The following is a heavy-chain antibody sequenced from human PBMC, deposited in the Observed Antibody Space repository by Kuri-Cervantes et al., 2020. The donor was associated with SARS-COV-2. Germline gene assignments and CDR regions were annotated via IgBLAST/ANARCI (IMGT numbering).Heavy chain of an antibody. CDR1: GGSFSGYY. CDR3: ARATKVVPAAITKRGGMDV. V-gene: IGHV4-34*01. D-gene: IGHD2-2*01. CDR2: INHSGCT. Sequence: GTLRLSCAVYGGSFSGYYWSWVRQPPGKGLEWIGEINHSGCTNYNPSRKSRVTISVDTSKNQFSQKLSSVTAADTAVYYCARATKVVPAAITKRGGMDVWGQGTTVTVSS. J-gene: IGHJ6*01.